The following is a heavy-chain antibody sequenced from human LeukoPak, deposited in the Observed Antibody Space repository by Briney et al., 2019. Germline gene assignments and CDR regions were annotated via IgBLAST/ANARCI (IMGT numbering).Heavy chain of an antibody. Sequence: GASVKVSCKASGGTSSSYAISWVRQTPGQGLEWMGRIIPILGIANYAQKFQGRVTITADKSTSTAYMELSSLRSEDTAVYYCARGGQPGIAAAGVDYWGQGTLVTVSS. J-gene: IGHJ4*02. CDR3: ARGGQPGIAAAGVDY. CDR1: GGTSSSYA. D-gene: IGHD6-13*01. CDR2: IIPILGIA. V-gene: IGHV1-69*04.